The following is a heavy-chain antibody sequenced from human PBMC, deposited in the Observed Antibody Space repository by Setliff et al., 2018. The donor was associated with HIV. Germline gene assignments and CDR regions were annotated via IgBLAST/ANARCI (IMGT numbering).Heavy chain of an antibody. J-gene: IGHJ5*02. CDR2: ISTYNGNT. Sequence: VASVKVSCKASGSTSISYGVSWVRQAPGQGLEWIGWISTYNGNTHYAQKVQGRITMTTDTSTTTSYMELRSLRSDDTAVYYCARVVEASWFDTWGQGTLVTVSS. CDR3: ARVVEASWFDT. V-gene: IGHV1-18*01. CDR1: GSTSISYG.